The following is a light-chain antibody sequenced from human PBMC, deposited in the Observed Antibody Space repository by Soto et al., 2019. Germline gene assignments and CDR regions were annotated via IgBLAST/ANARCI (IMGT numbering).Light chain of an antibody. CDR1: QSVSSSY. V-gene: IGKV3-20*01. Sequence: EIVLTQSPGTLSLSPGERVTLSCRASQSVSSSYLAWYQQKPGQAPRLLIYGASSRATGIPDRFSGSGSGTDFTLTISRLEPEDFAVYYCQHYGRSPYTFGQGTKLEIK. CDR2: GAS. CDR3: QHYGRSPYT. J-gene: IGKJ2*01.